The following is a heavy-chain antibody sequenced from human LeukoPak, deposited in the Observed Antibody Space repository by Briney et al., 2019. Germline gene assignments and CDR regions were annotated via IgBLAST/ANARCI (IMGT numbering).Heavy chain of an antibody. Sequence: PSETLSLTCTVSGGSISSYYWSWIRQPPGKGLEWIGYIYYSGSTNYNPSLKSRVTISVDTSKNQFSLKLSSVTAVDTAVYYCARHTPYSSSIDYWGQGTLVTVSS. V-gene: IGHV4-59*08. CDR1: GGSISSYY. D-gene: IGHD6-6*01. CDR3: ARHTPYSSSIDY. J-gene: IGHJ4*02. CDR2: IYYSGST.